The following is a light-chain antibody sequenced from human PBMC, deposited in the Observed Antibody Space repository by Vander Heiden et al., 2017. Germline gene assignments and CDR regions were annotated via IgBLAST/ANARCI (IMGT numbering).Light chain of an antibody. CDR3: CAYAGSHFV. CDR2: EVN. Sequence: QSALTQPASVSKSPGQSITISCTGTSSDVGSYSLVSWYQQHPGKAPILMIFEVNKRPSGVSDRFSGSKSGNTASLTISDPQAEDEADYYCCAYAGSHFVFGTGTWVTVL. CDR1: SSDVGSYSL. V-gene: IGLV2-23*02. J-gene: IGLJ1*01.